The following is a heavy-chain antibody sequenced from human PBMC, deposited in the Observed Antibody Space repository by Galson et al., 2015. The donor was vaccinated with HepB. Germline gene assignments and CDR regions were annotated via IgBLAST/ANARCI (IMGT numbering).Heavy chain of an antibody. CDR3: AREIATDYGDYVDY. CDR1: EFTFGDYA. D-gene: IGHD4-17*01. CDR2: IRSKPYGATT. V-gene: IGHV3-49*03. Sequence: SLRLSCAASEFTFGDYAMSWFRQAPGKGLEWVGFIRSKPYGATTEYAASVKGRFTISRDDSKSIAYLQMNSLRAEDTAVYYCAREIATDYGDYVDYWGQGTLVTVSS. J-gene: IGHJ4*02.